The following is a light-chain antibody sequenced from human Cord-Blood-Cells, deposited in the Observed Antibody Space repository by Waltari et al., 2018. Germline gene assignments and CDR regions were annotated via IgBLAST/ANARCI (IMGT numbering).Light chain of an antibody. V-gene: IGLV2-8*01. Sequence: QFALTQPPTASGSPGQSATISCTGTSSDVGGNNYVSWYQQHPGKAPTLMIYEASKQPSGVPARFSGSKYGDTASLTVSGLQAEDDADYYYSSYAGSSNFVFGGGTKLTVL. CDR1: SSDVGGNNY. J-gene: IGLJ3*02. CDR2: EAS. CDR3: SSYAGSSNFV.